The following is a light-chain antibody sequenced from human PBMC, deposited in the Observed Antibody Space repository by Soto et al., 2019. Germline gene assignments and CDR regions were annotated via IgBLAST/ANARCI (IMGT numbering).Light chain of an antibody. V-gene: IGLV2-14*01. J-gene: IGLJ1*01. CDR2: EVS. CDR3: NSYTTNSPRV. Sequence: SALNQPASVSGSPGESITISCTGTSSDVGRYNYVSWYQQHPGKTPKLIIYEVSNRPSGVSNRFSGSKSGNTASLTISGLQAEDEGDYYCNSYTTNSPRVFGTGTNVTAL. CDR1: SSDVGRYNY.